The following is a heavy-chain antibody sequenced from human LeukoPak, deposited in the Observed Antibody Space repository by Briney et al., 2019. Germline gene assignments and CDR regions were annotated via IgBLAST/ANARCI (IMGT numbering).Heavy chain of an antibody. CDR2: IYYSGST. D-gene: IGHD1-26*01. CDR1: GGSFSGYY. J-gene: IGHJ6*02. CDR3: ARDRTYSDSSTTYFYGMDV. V-gene: IGHV4-59*01. Sequence: SETLSLTCAVYGGSFSGYYWSWIRQPPGKGLEWIGYIYYSGSTNYNPSLKSRVTISVDTSKNQFSLKLRSVTAADTAVYYCARDRTYSDSSTTYFYGMDVWGHGTTVTVSS.